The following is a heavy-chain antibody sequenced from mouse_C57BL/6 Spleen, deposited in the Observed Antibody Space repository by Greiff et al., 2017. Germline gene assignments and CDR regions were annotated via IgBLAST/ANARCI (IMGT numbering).Heavy chain of an antibody. CDR3: ARGYDDGYLHAMDY. V-gene: IGHV1-61*01. CDR1: GYTFTSYW. CDR2: IYPSDSET. J-gene: IGHJ4*01. Sequence: QVQLKQPGAELVRPGSSVKLSCKASGYTFTSYWMDWVKQRPGQGLEWIGNIYPSDSETHYNQKFKDKATLTVDKSSSTAYMQLSSLTSEDSAVYYCARGYDDGYLHAMDYWGQGTSVTLSS. D-gene: IGHD2-3*01.